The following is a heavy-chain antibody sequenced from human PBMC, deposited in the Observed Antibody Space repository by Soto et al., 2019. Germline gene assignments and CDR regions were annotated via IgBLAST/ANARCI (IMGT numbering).Heavy chain of an antibody. CDR2: IYDSGST. J-gene: IGHJ4*02. V-gene: IGHV4-31*03. Sequence: SETLSLTCTVSGGSIRSGGYYWSWIRQHPGKGLEWIGYIYDSGSTYYNPSLKSRVTISVDTSKNQFSLKLSSVTAADTAVYYCARELLYSYGYEYYFDYWGQGTLVTVSS. CDR1: GGSIRSGGYY. CDR3: ARELLYSYGYEYYFDY. D-gene: IGHD5-18*01.